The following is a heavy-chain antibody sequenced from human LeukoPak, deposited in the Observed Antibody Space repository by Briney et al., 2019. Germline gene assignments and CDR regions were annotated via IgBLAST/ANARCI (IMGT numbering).Heavy chain of an antibody. CDR1: GGPFSVYY. CDR3: AREETGVLRFSLMPNWFDP. Sequence: SETLSLTCAVYGGPFSVYYWSWIRPPPGRGLEWIGEINHSGSTNYSPSLKSRDTRSVDTSPNQFSLKLSSVTAAGTAVYYCAREETGVLRFSLMPNWFDPWGQGTLVTVCS. CDR2: INHSGST. J-gene: IGHJ5*02. D-gene: IGHD3-3*01. V-gene: IGHV4-34*01.